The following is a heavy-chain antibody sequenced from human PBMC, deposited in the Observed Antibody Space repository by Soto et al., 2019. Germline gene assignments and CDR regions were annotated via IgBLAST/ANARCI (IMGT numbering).Heavy chain of an antibody. CDR3: ARDPRRVAFDI. CDR2: IKQDGSEK. CDR1: GFTFSSYW. J-gene: IGHJ3*02. V-gene: IGHV3-7*01. Sequence: GGSLRLSCAASGFTFSSYWMSWVRQAPGKGLEWVANIKQDGSEKYYVDSLKGRFTISRDNAKNSLYLQMNSLRAEDTAVYYCARDPRRVAFDIWGQGTMVTVSS. D-gene: IGHD3-10*01.